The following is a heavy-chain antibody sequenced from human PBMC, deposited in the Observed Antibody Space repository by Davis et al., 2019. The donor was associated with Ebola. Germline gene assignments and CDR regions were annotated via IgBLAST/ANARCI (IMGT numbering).Heavy chain of an antibody. CDR2: ISAYNGNT. CDR3: AREGYYDFWSGYYYDY. J-gene: IGHJ4*02. CDR1: GYTFTSYG. D-gene: IGHD3-3*01. V-gene: IGHV1-18*01. Sequence: AASVKVSCKASGYTFTSYGISWVRQAPGQGLEWMGWISAYNGNTNYAQKFQGRVTMTSNTSISTAYMELNSLRSEDTAVYYCAREGYYDFWSGYYYDYWGQGTLVTVSS.